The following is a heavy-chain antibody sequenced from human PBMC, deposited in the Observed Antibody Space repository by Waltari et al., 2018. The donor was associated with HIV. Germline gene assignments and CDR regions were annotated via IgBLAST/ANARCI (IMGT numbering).Heavy chain of an antibody. V-gene: IGHV3-7*01. CDR2: IKPDGNET. CDR1: GFTFSSHW. CDR3: AREYFYESSGYYYRSTFDY. D-gene: IGHD3-22*01. Sequence: EVQLVESGGGLVQPGESLRLSCAASGFTFSSHWMSWVRQAPGKGLEWVANIKPDGNETYYVDSVKGRFTISRDNAKTSLYLQMNSLRAEDTAVYFCAREYFYESSGYYYRSTFDYWGQGTLVTVSS. J-gene: IGHJ4*02.